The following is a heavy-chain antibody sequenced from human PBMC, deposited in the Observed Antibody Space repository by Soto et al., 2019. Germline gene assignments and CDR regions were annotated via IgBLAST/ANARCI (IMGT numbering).Heavy chain of an antibody. CDR2: IYYSGST. Sequence: SETLSLTCTVSGGSISSYYWSWIRQPPGKGLEWIGYIYYSGSTNYNPSLKSRVTISVDTSKNQFSLKLSSVTAADTAVYYCASGKAAAFDIWGQGTMVTVSS. V-gene: IGHV4-59*01. J-gene: IGHJ3*02. CDR3: ASGKAAAFDI. D-gene: IGHD2-15*01. CDR1: GGSISSYY.